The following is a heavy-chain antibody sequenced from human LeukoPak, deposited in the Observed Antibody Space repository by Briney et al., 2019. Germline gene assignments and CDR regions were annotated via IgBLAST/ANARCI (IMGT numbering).Heavy chain of an antibody. CDR3: ARGPQDIVVVPAAPFDY. CDR2: INHSGST. Sequence: SETLSLTCAVYGGSFSGYYWSWIRQPPRKGLEWIGEINHSGSTNYNPSLKSRVTISVDTSKNQFSLKLSSVTAADTAVYYCARGPQDIVVVPAAPFDYWGQGTLVTVSS. D-gene: IGHD2-2*01. J-gene: IGHJ4*02. CDR1: GGSFSGYY. V-gene: IGHV4-34*01.